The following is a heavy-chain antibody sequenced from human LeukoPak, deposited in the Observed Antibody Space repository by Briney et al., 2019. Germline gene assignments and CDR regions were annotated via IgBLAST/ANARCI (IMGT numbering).Heavy chain of an antibody. Sequence: GASVKVSCKASGYTFSSYGISWVRRAPGQGLEWMGWISAYNGNTNYAQKFQGRVTMTTETSTSTAYMELRSLRSDDTAVYYCARDPLPTYYYGSGSYPDYFDYWGQGTLVTVSS. CDR1: GYTFSSYG. CDR2: ISAYNGNT. D-gene: IGHD3-10*01. V-gene: IGHV1-18*04. CDR3: ARDPLPTYYYGSGSYPDYFDY. J-gene: IGHJ4*02.